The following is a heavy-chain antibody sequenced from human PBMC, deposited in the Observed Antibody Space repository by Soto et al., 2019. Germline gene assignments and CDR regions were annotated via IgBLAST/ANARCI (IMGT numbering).Heavy chain of an antibody. J-gene: IGHJ5*02. CDR3: ARSTGSGFRPGTHRFNWFDP. CDR2: IIPIFRTP. D-gene: IGHD5-12*01. V-gene: IGHV1-69*01. Sequence: QVQLVQSGAAVKQPGSSVKVSCQASGVTFSSFAISWVRQAPGQGLEWMGGIIPIFRTPNYAQNFQGRVTITADESTSSVYMERSRLRSEDTAVYYCARSTGSGFRPGTHRFNWFDPWGQGTLVTVSS. CDR1: GVTFSSFA.